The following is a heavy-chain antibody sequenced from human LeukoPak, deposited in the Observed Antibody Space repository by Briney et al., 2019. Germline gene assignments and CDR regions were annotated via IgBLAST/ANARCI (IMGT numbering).Heavy chain of an antibody. CDR2: ISYDGSNK. CDR1: GFTFSSYG. CDR3: ARDRGNYYDSSVIYFDY. D-gene: IGHD3-22*01. V-gene: IGHV3-30*03. J-gene: IGHJ4*02. Sequence: GGSLRLSCAASGFTFSSYGMHWVRQAPGKGLEWVAVISYDGSNKYYADSVKGRFTISRDNSKNTLYLQMNSLRAEDTAVYYCARDRGNYYDSSVIYFDYWGQGTLVTVSS.